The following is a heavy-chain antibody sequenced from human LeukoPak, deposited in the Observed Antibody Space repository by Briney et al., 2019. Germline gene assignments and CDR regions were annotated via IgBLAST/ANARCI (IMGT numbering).Heavy chain of an antibody. CDR1: GFIFSEYY. Sequence: PGGSLRLSCAASGFIFSEYYISWIRQAPGKGLEWIADISSSADTVSYVDSVKGRFTISRDNGKDSLHLQMNSLRAEDTAVYYCARETVAGTFDYWSQGTLVTVSS. V-gene: IGHV3-11*01. CDR3: ARETVAGTFDY. J-gene: IGHJ4*02. D-gene: IGHD6-19*01. CDR2: ISSSADTV.